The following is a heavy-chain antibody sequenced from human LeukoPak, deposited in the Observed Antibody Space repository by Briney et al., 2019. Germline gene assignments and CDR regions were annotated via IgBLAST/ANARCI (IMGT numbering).Heavy chain of an antibody. CDR3: AKDRGYSSGWYVSIDWFDP. V-gene: IGHV3-20*04. J-gene: IGHJ5*02. CDR1: GFTFDDYG. CDR2: INWNGGST. D-gene: IGHD6-19*01. Sequence: GGSLRLSCAASGFTFDDYGMSWVRQAPGKGLEWVSGINWNGGSTVYADSVKGRFTISRDNSKNTLYLQMNSLRAEDTAVYYCAKDRGYSSGWYVSIDWFDPWGQGTLVTVSS.